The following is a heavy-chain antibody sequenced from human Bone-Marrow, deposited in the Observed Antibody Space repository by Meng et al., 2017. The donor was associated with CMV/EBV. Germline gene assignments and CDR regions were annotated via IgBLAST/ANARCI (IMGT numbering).Heavy chain of an antibody. V-gene: IGHV3-7*04. CDR3: AGGRGYYYDSSGYYPFDY. Sequence: TFGGEWMSWVRQAPGKGLEWVANIKQDGSEKYYVDSVKGRFTISRDNAKNSLYLQMNSLRAEDTAVYYCAGGRGYYYDSSGYYPFDYWGQGTLVTVSS. D-gene: IGHD3-22*01. CDR1: TFGGEW. J-gene: IGHJ4*02. CDR2: IKQDGSEK.